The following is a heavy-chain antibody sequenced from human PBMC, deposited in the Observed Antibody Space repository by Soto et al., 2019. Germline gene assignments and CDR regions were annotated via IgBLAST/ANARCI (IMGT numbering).Heavy chain of an antibody. V-gene: IGHV1-8*01. CDR2: MNPNSGKI. D-gene: IGHD1-26*01. CDR3: XXXXXXXXXXXXXYXGWFDP. J-gene: IGHJ5*02. Sequence: QVQLVQSGAEVKKPGASVKVSCKASGYTFTNYDINWVRQATGQGPEYMGWMNPNSGKIGYVQKFQGRVTMTSNTXISTXXMEXXXXXXXXXXXXXXXXXXXXXXXXXXXYXGWFDPWGQGTLVTVSS. CDR1: GYTFTNYD.